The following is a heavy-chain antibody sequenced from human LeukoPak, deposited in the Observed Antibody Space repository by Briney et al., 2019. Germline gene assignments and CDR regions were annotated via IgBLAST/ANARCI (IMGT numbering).Heavy chain of an antibody. CDR1: GYTFTGYY. CDR2: INPNSGGT. CDR3: ARDIGSMKPHMDV. Sequence: ASVKLSCKASGYTFTGYYMHWVRQAPGQGLESMGWINPNSGGTNYAQKFQGRVNMTRDTSISTAYMELSRLRSDDTAVYYCARDIGSMKPHMDVWGKGTTVNVSS. V-gene: IGHV1-2*02. D-gene: IGHD3-10*01. J-gene: IGHJ6*03.